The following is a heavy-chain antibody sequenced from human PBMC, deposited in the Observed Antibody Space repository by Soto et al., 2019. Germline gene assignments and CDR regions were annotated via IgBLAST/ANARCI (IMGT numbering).Heavy chain of an antibody. Sequence: PSETLSLTCTVSGGSITSSYWGWIRRPPGKGLEWIAYIYDTGISGYTPSTSYNPSLKSRVTMSVDTSKSQFSLKLTSVTAADTAVYYCARGEDAFFYYVLDLWGKGIPVPVSS. CDR2: IYDTGISGYTPST. V-gene: IGHV4-59*01. CDR1: GGSITSSY. J-gene: IGHJ6*04. CDR3: ARGEDAFFYYVLDL.